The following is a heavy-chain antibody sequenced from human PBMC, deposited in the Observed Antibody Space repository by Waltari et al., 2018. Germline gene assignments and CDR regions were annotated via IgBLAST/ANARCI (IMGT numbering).Heavy chain of an antibody. CDR1: GFNFRTYA. CDR2: ISYDGTYK. CDR3: ARVPRGSIIPSLYYFDY. D-gene: IGHD3-10*01. Sequence: QVQLVESGGAVVQPGRSLRLSCAASGFNFRTYAMHWVRQAPGKGLEWVAFISYDGTYKYYADSLRGRFTISRDNSKKTLFLQVNSLITDDTALYYCARVPRGSIIPSLYYFDYWGQGTLVTVSS. J-gene: IGHJ4*02. V-gene: IGHV3-30*16.